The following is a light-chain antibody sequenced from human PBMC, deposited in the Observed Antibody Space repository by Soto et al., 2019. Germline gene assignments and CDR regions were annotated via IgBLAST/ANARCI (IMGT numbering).Light chain of an antibody. J-gene: IGLJ2*01. Sequence: QSVLTQPPSASATPGQRVTISCSGGSSNIGSNTVNWYQQLPGTAPKLLIHSNNQRPSGVPDRFSGSKSGTSASLAISGLQSEDEADYYCAAWDDSLNGVVFGGGTTLTVL. V-gene: IGLV1-44*01. CDR2: SNN. CDR1: SSNIGSNT. CDR3: AAWDDSLNGVV.